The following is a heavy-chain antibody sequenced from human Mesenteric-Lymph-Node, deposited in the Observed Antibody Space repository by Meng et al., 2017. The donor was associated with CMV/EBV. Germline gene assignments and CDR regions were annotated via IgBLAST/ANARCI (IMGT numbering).Heavy chain of an antibody. J-gene: IGHJ5*02. Sequence: GESLKISCQGSGYTFTNFWIGWVRQMPGKGLEWMGIIYPDDSDTRYSPSFQGQVTISADKSISTAYLQWSSLKASDTAIYYCARHKGAARLNWFDPWGQGTLVTVSS. CDR3: ARHKGAARLNWFDP. V-gene: IGHV5-51*01. CDR2: IYPDDSDT. CDR1: GYTFTNFW. D-gene: IGHD6-6*01.